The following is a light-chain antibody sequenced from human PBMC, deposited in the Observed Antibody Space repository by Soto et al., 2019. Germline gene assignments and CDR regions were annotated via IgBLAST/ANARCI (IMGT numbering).Light chain of an antibody. CDR2: EVS. J-gene: IGLJ3*02. V-gene: IGLV2-14*01. CDR3: NSYTSSSARV. CDR1: SNDVGGFNY. Sequence: QSALTQPASVSGSPGQSITISCTGTSNDVGGFNYVSWYQQHPGKAPKLIIYEVSNRPSGVSNRFSGSKSGNTASLTISGLQAEDEADYYCNSYTSSSARVFVGGTKVTVL.